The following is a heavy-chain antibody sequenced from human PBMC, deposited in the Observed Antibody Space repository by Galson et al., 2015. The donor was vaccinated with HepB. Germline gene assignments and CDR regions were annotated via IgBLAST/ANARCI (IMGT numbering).Heavy chain of an antibody. CDR2: ISRKSNYI. V-gene: IGHV3-21*01. CDR3: ARPPVGDPDSGPPLYYYDS. D-gene: IGHD1-26*01. Sequence: SLRLSCAGSGFTFKTYSMNWVRQAPGKGLEWVASISRKSNYIYYAGSVKGRFTISRDNAKNSLFLQMTSLRAEDTAVYFCARPPVGDPDSGPPLYYYDSWGQGTLVIVSS. J-gene: IGHJ4*02. CDR1: GFTFKTYS.